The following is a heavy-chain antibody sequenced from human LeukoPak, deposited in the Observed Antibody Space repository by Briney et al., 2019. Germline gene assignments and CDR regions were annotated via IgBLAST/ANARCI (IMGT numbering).Heavy chain of an antibody. V-gene: IGHV4-39*01. CDR2: IYYTGNT. J-gene: IGHJ4*02. D-gene: IGHD3/OR15-3a*01. CDR1: GGSISSYY. Sequence: PSETLSLTCTVSGGSISSYYWGWIRQPPGKGLEWIGSIYYTGNTYYNASLKSQVSISIDTSKNQFSLKLTSVTAADTSVYYCARQTGSGLFILPGGQGTLVTVSS. CDR3: ARQTGSGLFILP.